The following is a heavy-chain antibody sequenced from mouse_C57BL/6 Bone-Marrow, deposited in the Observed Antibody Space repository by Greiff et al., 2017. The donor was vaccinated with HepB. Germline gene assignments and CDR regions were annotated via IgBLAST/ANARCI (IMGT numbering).Heavy chain of an antibody. CDR1: GYAFTNYL. CDR2: INPGSGGT. V-gene: IGHV1-54*01. CDR3: ARGGDYGSSD. J-gene: IGHJ4*01. D-gene: IGHD1-1*01. Sequence: QVQLQQSGAELVRPGTSVKVSCKASGYAFTNYLIEWVKQRPGQGLEWIGVINPGSGGTNYNEKFKSKATLTVDTSSSTAYMQLSSLTSEDSAVYYCARGGDYGSSDWGQGTSVTVSS.